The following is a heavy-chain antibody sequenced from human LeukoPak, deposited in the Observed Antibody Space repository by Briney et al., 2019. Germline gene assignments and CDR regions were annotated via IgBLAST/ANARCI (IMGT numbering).Heavy chain of an antibody. CDR1: GGSISSYY. CDR2: IYYSGST. Sequence: PSETLSLTCTVSGGSISSYYWSWIRQPPGKGLEWIGYIYYSGSTNYNPSLKSRVTISVDTSKNQFSLKLSSVTAADTAVYFCARIYYYDSTGYYFEYWGQGILATVSS. D-gene: IGHD3-22*01. V-gene: IGHV4-59*08. J-gene: IGHJ4*02. CDR3: ARIYYYDSTGYYFEY.